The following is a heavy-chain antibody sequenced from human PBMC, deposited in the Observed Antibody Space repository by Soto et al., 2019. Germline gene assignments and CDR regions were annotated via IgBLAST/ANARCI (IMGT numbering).Heavy chain of an antibody. CDR3: ARRWGRTFDY. V-gene: IGHV4-59*08. Sequence: SETLSLTCTVSGGSIRSYYWSWIRQPPGKGLEWIGYIYYSGSTNYNPSLKSRVTMSVDASKNQFSLKLSSVTAADTAVYYCARRWGRTFDYWGQGTLVTVSS. J-gene: IGHJ4*02. D-gene: IGHD2-15*01. CDR2: IYYSGST. CDR1: GGSIRSYY.